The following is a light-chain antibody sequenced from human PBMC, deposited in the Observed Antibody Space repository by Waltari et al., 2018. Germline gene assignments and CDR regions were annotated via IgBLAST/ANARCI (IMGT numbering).Light chain of an antibody. J-gene: IGKJ1*01. CDR2: WAS. V-gene: IGKV1-5*03. CDR3: QQYDTYLWT. Sequence: DIQMTQSPSTLSASVGDRVTITYRARQSIGTWLAWYQQKLGKAPNLLIYWASTLESGVPSRFSGSGSGSEFTLTITSRQPDDFASYFCQQYDTYLWTFGQGTKVEI. CDR1: QSIGTW.